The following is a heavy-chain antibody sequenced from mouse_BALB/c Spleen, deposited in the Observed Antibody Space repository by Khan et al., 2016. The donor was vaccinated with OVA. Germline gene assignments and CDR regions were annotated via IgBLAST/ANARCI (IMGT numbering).Heavy chain of an antibody. V-gene: IGHV1-63*02. CDR2: IYPGGGYT. J-gene: IGHJ2*01. CDR1: GYTFTNYW. D-gene: IGHD3-1*01. Sequence: QVQLQQSGAELVRPGTSVKMSCKAAGYTFTNYWIGWVKQRPGHGLEWIGDIYPGGGYTKYNEKFKGKATLTADTSSSTAYMQVSSLTSEDSAIYYCVRRGAARATWDYFDYGGQGTTLTVSS. CDR3: VRRGAARATWDYFDY.